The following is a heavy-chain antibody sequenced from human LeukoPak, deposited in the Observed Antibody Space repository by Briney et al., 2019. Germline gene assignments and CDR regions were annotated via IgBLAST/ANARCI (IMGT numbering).Heavy chain of an antibody. D-gene: IGHD6-13*01. V-gene: IGHV3-30-3*01. Sequence: GGSLRLSCAASTFTFSSYFMKWVRQAPGKGLEWVAVISNDESNKLYADSVKGRFTISRDKFKNTLYLQMNSLRAEDTAVYYCARSRVAAAGTIGYWGQGTLVTVSS. CDR3: ARSRVAAAGTIGY. J-gene: IGHJ4*02. CDR1: TFTFSSYF. CDR2: ISNDESNK.